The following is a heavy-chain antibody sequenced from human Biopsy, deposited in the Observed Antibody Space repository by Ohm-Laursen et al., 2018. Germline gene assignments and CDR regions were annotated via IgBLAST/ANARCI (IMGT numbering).Heavy chain of an antibody. Sequence: ASVKVSCKASGYIFTSYDISWVRQAPGQGLEWMGIINPGGNSTAYTQNFQGRVTMTWDKSTTTVYMELSSLRSEDTAVYYCVLASFDYWGQGTLVTVPS. CDR2: INPGGNST. CDR1: GYIFTSYD. J-gene: IGHJ4*02. V-gene: IGHV1-46*01. CDR3: VLASFDY.